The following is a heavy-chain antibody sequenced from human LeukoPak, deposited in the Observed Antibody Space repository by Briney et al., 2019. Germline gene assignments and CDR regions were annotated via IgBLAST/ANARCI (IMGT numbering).Heavy chain of an antibody. Sequence: GGSLRLSCAASGFTFSSYGMHWVRQAPGKGLEWVAVISYDGSNKYYADSVKGRFTISRDNSKNTLYLQMNSLRAEDTAVYYCAKAQWLVPYYYYMDVWGKGTTVTVSS. CDR3: AKAQWLVPYYYYMDV. D-gene: IGHD6-19*01. V-gene: IGHV3-30*18. J-gene: IGHJ6*03. CDR1: GFTFSSYG. CDR2: ISYDGSNK.